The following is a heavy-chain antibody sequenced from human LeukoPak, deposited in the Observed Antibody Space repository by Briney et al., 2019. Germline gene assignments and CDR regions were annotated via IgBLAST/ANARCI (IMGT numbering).Heavy chain of an antibody. CDR2: IYNSGST. CDR1: GYSISSGYY. J-gene: IGHJ4*02. Sequence: TSETLSLTCTVSGYSISSGYYWGWIRQPPGKGLEWIGSIYNSGSTYYNPSLKSRVTISVDTSKNQLSLKLSSVTAADTAVYYCARGSITMIVVVTDDFDYWGQRTLVTLSS. V-gene: IGHV4-38-2*02. D-gene: IGHD3-22*01. CDR3: ARGSITMIVVVTDDFDY.